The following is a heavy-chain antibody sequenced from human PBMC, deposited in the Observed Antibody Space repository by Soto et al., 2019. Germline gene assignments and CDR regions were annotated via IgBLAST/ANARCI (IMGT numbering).Heavy chain of an antibody. D-gene: IGHD4-17*01. CDR3: ARVEDYGDFTTHYYYYYFMDF. J-gene: IGHJ6*03. CDR1: GYTFTSYG. V-gene: IGHV1-18*01. CDR2: ISAYNGNR. Sequence: QVQLVQSGAEVKKPGASVKVSCKASGYTFTSYGISWVRQAPGQGLEWMGWISAYNGNRNYAQKLQGRVTMTTDTSTSTAYMELRSLRSDDTAVYYCARVEDYGDFTTHYYYYYFMDFWGKGTTVTVSS.